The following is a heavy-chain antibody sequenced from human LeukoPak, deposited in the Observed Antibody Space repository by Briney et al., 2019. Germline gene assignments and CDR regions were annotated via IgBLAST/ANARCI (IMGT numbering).Heavy chain of an antibody. J-gene: IGHJ4*02. CDR2: INHSGST. Sequence: SETLSLTCAVYGGSLRGYYWSCIREPPGKGLEWRGEINHSGSTNNNPSLQSRVTISVDTSKIQFSLKVSSVTGADTAVYYCERGDSQPHKFDYWGQGTQVTVSS. V-gene: IGHV4-34*01. D-gene: IGHD1-14*01. CDR3: ERGDSQPHKFDY. CDR1: GGSLRGYY.